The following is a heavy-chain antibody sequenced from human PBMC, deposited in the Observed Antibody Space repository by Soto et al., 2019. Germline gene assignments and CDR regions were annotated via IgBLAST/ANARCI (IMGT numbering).Heavy chain of an antibody. CDR2: INHSGST. V-gene: IGHV4-34*01. Sequence: PSETLSLTCAVYGGSFSGYYWSWIRQPPGKGLEWIGEINHSGSTNYNPSLKSRVTISVDTSKNQFSLKLSSVTAADTAVYYCARGRPLRLLEWQTYYGRYYFDYWGQGTLVTVSS. D-gene: IGHD3-3*01. CDR1: GGSFSGYY. J-gene: IGHJ4*02. CDR3: ARGRPLRLLEWQTYYGRYYFDY.